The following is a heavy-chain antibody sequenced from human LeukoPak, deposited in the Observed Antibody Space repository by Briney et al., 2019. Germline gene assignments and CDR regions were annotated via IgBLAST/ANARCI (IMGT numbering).Heavy chain of an antibody. Sequence: GGSLRLSCAASGFTVSSNYMSWVRQAPGKGLEWVSVIYSGGSTYYADSVKGRFTISRDNSKNTLYLQMNSLRAEDTAVYYCASGRSVVVAAGDAFDIWGQGTMVTVSS. CDR3: ASGRSVVVAAGDAFDI. CDR2: IYSGGST. J-gene: IGHJ3*02. D-gene: IGHD2-15*01. CDR1: GFTVSSNY. V-gene: IGHV3-53*01.